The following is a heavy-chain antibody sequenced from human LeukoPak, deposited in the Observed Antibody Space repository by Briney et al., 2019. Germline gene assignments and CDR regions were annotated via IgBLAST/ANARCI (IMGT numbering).Heavy chain of an antibody. Sequence: SETLSLTCTVSNGSVGSGGYSWSWIRQPPGKGLEWIGYVYHSGAPYYNPSLKSRISIPMDRSKNQFSLRLRSVTAADTAVYFCASSHCGGDCFSSVAFDFWGHGTMVTVSS. CDR2: VYHSGAP. J-gene: IGHJ3*01. V-gene: IGHV4-30-2*01. CDR3: ASSHCGGDCFSSVAFDF. D-gene: IGHD2-21*02. CDR1: NGSVGSGGYS.